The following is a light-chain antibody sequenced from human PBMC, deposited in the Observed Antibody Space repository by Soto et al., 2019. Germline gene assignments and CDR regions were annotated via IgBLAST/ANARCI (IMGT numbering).Light chain of an antibody. CDR3: QQYDSHPYT. CDR2: DAS. Sequence: DIQMTQSPSSLSASVGDRVTITCRASQSINHWLAWYQQKPGKALKFLIYDASTLRNGVPSRFSGRGSGTEFTLTISSLQPDDFATYYCQQYDSHPYTFGQGTKVDIK. CDR1: QSINHW. V-gene: IGKV1-5*01. J-gene: IGKJ2*01.